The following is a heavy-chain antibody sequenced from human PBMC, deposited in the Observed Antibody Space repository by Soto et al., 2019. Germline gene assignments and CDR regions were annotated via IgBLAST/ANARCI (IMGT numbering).Heavy chain of an antibody. CDR2: LSPYNGHT. V-gene: IGHV1-18*01. CDR1: GYSFTSYG. CDR3: ARDLTIVPATHPRLENYGMDV. J-gene: IGHJ6*02. Sequence: QVQLVQSAGEVTKPGASVKVSCKASGYSFTSYGISWVRRAPGQGLGWMGWLSPYNGHTQFVERFQGRVTMTTDTSTKTAYMELRNLRSDDTAHYYCARDLTIVPATHPRLENYGMDVWGQGTTVIVSS. D-gene: IGHD2-2*01.